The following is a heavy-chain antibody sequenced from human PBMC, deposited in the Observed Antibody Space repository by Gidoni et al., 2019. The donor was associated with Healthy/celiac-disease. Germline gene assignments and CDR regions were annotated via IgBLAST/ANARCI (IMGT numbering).Heavy chain of an antibody. V-gene: IGHV3-23*01. D-gene: IGHD1-26*01. CDR3: AKGGNSGSYSLN. CDR1: GFTFSSYA. Sequence: EVQLLESGGGLVQPGGSLRLSCAASGFTFSSYAMSWVRQAPGKGLEWVSAISGSGGSTYYADAVKGRFTISRDNSKNTLYLQMNSLRAEDTAVYYCAKGGNSGSYSLNWGQGTLVTVSS. CDR2: ISGSGGST. J-gene: IGHJ4*02.